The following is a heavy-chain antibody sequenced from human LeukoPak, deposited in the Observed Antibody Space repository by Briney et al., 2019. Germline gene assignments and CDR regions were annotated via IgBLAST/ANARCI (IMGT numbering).Heavy chain of an antibody. CDR1: GFTFSDYY. V-gene: IGHV3-11*06. CDR3: ARDALGGSYLAEFDY. CDR2: ISSSSSYI. D-gene: IGHD1-26*01. Sequence: GGSLRLSCAASGFTFSDYYMSWIRQAPGKGLEWVSSISSSSSYIYYADSVKGRFTISRDNAKNSLYLQMDSLRAEDTAVYYCARDALGGSYLAEFDYWGQGTLVTVSS. J-gene: IGHJ4*02.